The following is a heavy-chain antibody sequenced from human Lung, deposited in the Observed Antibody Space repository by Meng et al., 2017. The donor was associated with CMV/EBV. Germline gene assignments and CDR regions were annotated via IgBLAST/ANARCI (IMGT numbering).Heavy chain of an antibody. V-gene: IGHV1-69*04. J-gene: IGHJ6*02. D-gene: IGHD3-22*01. CDR1: GGTFSSYT. Sequence: SXXVSXKASGGTFSSYTISWVRQAPGQGLEWMGRIIPILGIANYAQKFQGRVTITADKSTSTAYMELSSLRSEDTAVYYCARDSSRDSSPGDYYYYGMDVWXQGTTVTVSS. CDR3: ARDSSRDSSPGDYYYYGMDV. CDR2: IIPILGIA.